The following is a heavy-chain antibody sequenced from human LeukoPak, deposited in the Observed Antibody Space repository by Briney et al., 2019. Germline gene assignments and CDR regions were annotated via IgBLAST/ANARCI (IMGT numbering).Heavy chain of an antibody. Sequence: SVKVSFKASGGTFSSYAISWLRQAPAQGLEWMGGIIPIFGRANYAQKFQGRVTITADASTSTAYMKLSSLRSEDTAVYYCARSTIDILTGYYKIDAFDIWGQGTMVTVSS. CDR1: GGTFSSYA. CDR3: ARSTIDILTGYYKIDAFDI. J-gene: IGHJ3*02. V-gene: IGHV1-69*13. CDR2: IIPIFGRA. D-gene: IGHD3-9*01.